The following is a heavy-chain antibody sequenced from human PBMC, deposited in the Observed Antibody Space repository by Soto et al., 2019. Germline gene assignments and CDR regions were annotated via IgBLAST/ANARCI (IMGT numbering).Heavy chain of an antibody. J-gene: IGHJ4*02. D-gene: IGHD3-9*01. CDR3: ARGGSYDLLTGYPYQLEFDH. CDR2: INHSGST. Sequence: PSETLSLTCAVYGGSFIGYYWSWIRQPPGKGLEWIGEINHSGSTNYNPSLKSRVTISVDTSKNQFSLKLNSVTAADTAVYYCARGGSYDLLTGYPYQLEFDHWGQGTLVTVSS. V-gene: IGHV4-34*01. CDR1: GGSFIGYY.